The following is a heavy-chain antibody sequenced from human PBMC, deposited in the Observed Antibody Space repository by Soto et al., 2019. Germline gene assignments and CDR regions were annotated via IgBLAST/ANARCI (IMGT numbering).Heavy chain of an antibody. CDR1: GGSFSGYY. V-gene: IGHV4-34*01. CDR3: ARGHSQVAPGLLRYFDWLRGTYYYYGMDV. Sequence: PSETLSLTCAVYGGSFSGYYWSWIRQPPGKGLEWIGEINHSGSTNYNPSLKSRVTISVDTSKNQFSLKLSSVTAADTAVYYCARGHSQVAPGLLRYFDWLRGTYYYYGMDVWGQGTTVTVS. CDR2: INHSGST. D-gene: IGHD3-9*01. J-gene: IGHJ6*02.